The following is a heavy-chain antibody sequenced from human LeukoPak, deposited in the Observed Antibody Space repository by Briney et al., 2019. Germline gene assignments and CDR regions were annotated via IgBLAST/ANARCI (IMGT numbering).Heavy chain of an antibody. J-gene: IGHJ4*02. V-gene: IGHV4-39*01. Sequence: PSETLSLTCTVSGGSISSCSYYWGWIRQPPGKGLAWIGSIYYSGSTYYNPSLKSPVTISVDTSKNQFSLKLSSVTAADTAGYYCARQEGLDFCSGYYTAGFDYWGQGTLVTVSS. CDR3: ARQEGLDFCSGYYTAGFDY. D-gene: IGHD3-3*01. CDR2: IYYSGST. CDR1: GGSISSCSYY.